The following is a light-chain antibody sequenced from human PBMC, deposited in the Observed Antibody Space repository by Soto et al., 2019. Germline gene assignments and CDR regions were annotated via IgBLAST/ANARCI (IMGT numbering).Light chain of an antibody. CDR1: SSNIVNNY. Sequence: QSVLTQPPSVSAAPGQYVTISCSGSSSNIVNNYVCWYQQFPGTAPKLLNYENNKRPSGIPDRFSGAKSGTSATLGITGLQTWDEADYYCGTWDSSLSGGVFGGGTKVTVL. CDR2: ENN. V-gene: IGLV1-51*02. CDR3: GTWDSSLSGGV. J-gene: IGLJ3*02.